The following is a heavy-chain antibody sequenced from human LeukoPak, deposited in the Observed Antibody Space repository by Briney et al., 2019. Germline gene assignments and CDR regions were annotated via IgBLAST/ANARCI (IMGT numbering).Heavy chain of an antibody. V-gene: IGHV3-7*01. CDR3: ARGGGNYYNY. J-gene: IGHJ4*02. CDR2: ITQDGREK. D-gene: IGHD4-23*01. Sequence: GGSLRLSCAASGFTFSTYWMSWVRQAPGKGLEWVANITQDGREKYYVDSVKGRFTISRDNAKNSLYLQMNSLRAEDTAVYYCARGGGNYYNYWGQGTLVTVSS. CDR1: GFTFSTYW.